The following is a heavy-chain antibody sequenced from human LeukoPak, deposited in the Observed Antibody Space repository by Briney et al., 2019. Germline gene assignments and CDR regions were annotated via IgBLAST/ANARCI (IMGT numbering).Heavy chain of an antibody. CDR2: ISSSSSTI. V-gene: IGHV3-48*01. CDR1: GFTFSTYG. CDR3: ATYGSGSYYTFDY. D-gene: IGHD3-10*01. J-gene: IGHJ4*02. Sequence: GGSLRLSCAASGFTFSTYGMNWVRQAPGKGLEWVSYISSSSSTIYYADSVKGRFTISRDNAKNSLYLQMNSLRAEDTAVYYCATYGSGSYYTFDYWGQGTLVTVSS.